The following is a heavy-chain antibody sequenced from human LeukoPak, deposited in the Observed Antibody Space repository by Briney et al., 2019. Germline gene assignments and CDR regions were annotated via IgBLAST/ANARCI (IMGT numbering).Heavy chain of an antibody. CDR2: IYTSGST. Sequence: PSETLSLTCTVSGGSISSGSYYWSWIRQPAGKGLEWIGRIYTSGSTNYNPSLKSRVTISVDKSKNQFSLKLSSVTAADTAVCYCARENPAAGTIWGQGTLVTVSS. V-gene: IGHV4-61*02. CDR1: GGSISSGSYY. CDR3: ARENPAAGTI. D-gene: IGHD6-13*01. J-gene: IGHJ4*02.